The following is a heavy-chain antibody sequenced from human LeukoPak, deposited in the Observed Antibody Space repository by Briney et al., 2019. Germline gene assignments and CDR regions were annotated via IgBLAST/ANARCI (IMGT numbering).Heavy chain of an antibody. Sequence: PGGSLRLSCSASGFPFSSYAMHWVRQAPGKGLEWIGYISYSGSTNSSPSLKSRVTISVDTSKNQFSLKLSSVTAAETAVYYCARVENYGSESSEYWFDPWGQGTLVTVSS. CDR3: ARVENYGSESSEYWFDP. J-gene: IGHJ5*02. CDR1: GFPFSSYA. CDR2: ISYSGST. V-gene: IGHV4-59*01. D-gene: IGHD3-10*01.